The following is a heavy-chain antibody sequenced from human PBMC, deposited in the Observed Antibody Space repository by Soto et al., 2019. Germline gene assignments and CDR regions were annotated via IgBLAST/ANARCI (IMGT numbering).Heavy chain of an antibody. Sequence: QVQLVQSGAEVKEPGSSVKVSCKASGGGNLRDYRTTWVRRAPGQGLEWMGGIIPKLGSANYAQNFQGRVTVPADEATNTVYMELRSLRSDDTAVYYCARGGDGYSFGVVYWGEGTPVTVSS. CDR2: IIPKLGSA. J-gene: IGHJ4*02. CDR3: ARGGDGYSFGVVY. D-gene: IGHD2-21*01. CDR1: GGGNLRDYR. V-gene: IGHV1-69*01.